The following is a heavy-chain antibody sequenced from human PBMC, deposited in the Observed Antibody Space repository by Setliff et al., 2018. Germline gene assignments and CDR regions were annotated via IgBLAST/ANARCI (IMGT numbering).Heavy chain of an antibody. J-gene: IGHJ6*02. Sequence: PSETLSLTCTVSGGSISSGSYYWSWIRQPAGKGLEWIGRIYTSGSTNYNPSLKSRVTISVDTSKNQFSLKVSSVTAADTAVYYCARAFTYYNFWSGYGYGMDVWGQGTTVTVSS. D-gene: IGHD3-3*01. CDR3: ARAFTYYNFWSGYGYGMDV. CDR2: IYTSGST. CDR1: GGSISSGSYY. V-gene: IGHV4-61*02.